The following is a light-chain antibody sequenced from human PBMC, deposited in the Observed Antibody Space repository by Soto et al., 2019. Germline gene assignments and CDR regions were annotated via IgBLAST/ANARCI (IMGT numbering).Light chain of an antibody. Sequence: SALTQPASVSGSPGQSITISCTGTSSDVGDYNYVSWYQQHPGKAPKLMIYEVRNRLSGVSNRFSGSKSGNTASLTISGLQSEDEADYYCTSYTPTGALVFGSGTKLTVL. CDR2: EVR. CDR3: TSYTPTGALV. J-gene: IGLJ3*02. V-gene: IGLV2-14*01. CDR1: SSDVGDYNY.